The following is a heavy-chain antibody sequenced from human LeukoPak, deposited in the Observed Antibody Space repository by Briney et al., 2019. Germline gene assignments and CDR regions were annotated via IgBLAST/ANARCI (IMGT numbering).Heavy chain of an antibody. CDR3: AKDLGTLISGSYYFYFDY. CDR1: GFTFSSYG. D-gene: IGHD3-10*01. Sequence: SGRSLRLSCAASGFTFSSYGIHWVRQAPGKGLEWVAFVRNDGTNKHYADSVKGRFTISRDNSKNTVYLQMNSLRAEDTAVYYCAKDLGTLISGSYYFYFDYWGQGTLVTVSS. V-gene: IGHV3-30*02. J-gene: IGHJ4*02. CDR2: VRNDGTNK.